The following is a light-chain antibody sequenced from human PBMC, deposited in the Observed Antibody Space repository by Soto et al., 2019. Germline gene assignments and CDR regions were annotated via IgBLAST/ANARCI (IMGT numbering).Light chain of an antibody. CDR3: QQRSDWPST. V-gene: IGKV3-11*01. J-gene: IGKJ4*01. CDR1: QSVSSY. CDR2: DAS. Sequence: DIVLTQSPATLSLSPGERAILSCRASQSVSSYLAWYQQKPGQAPRLLIYDASNRASGIPARFSGSGSGTDFTLTISSLEPEDFAVYYCQQRSDWPSTFGGGTKVEIK.